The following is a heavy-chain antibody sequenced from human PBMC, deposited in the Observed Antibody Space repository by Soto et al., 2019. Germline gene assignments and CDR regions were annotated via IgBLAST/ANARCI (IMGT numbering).Heavy chain of an antibody. CDR1: GYSFTNYD. CDR2: VSPNSGNT. Sequence: QVQLVQSGAEVKKPGASVKVSCKASGYSFTNYDINWVRQATGQGLEWVGWVSPNSGNTGYAQKFQGRVTMTKNTSISTVYMELSSLRSEDTAVYYCAREGYSTSSGHRGNWLDPWGQGTLVTVSS. CDR3: AREGYSTSSGHRGNWLDP. V-gene: IGHV1-8*01. D-gene: IGHD6-6*01. J-gene: IGHJ5*02.